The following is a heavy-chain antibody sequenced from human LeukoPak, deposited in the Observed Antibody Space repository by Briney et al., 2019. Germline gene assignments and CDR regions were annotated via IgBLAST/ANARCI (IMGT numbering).Heavy chain of an antibody. V-gene: IGHV1-24*01. CDR3: ATDYSGRGATGF. J-gene: IGHJ4*02. D-gene: IGHD1-26*01. Sequence: ASVNVSCKVSGYTLTELSMHWVRQAPGKGLEWMGGFDPEDGETIYAQKFRGRVTMTEDTSTDTAYMELSSLRSEDTAVYYCATDYSGRGATGFWGQGTLVTVSS. CDR2: FDPEDGET. CDR1: GYTLTELS.